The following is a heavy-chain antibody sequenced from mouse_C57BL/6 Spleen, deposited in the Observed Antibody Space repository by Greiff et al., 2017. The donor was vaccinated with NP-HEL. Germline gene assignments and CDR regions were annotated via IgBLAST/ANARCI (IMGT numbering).Heavy chain of an antibody. Sequence: EVQLQQSGPELVKPGASVKIPCKASGYTFTDYNMDWVKQSHGKSLEWIGDINPNNGGTIYNQKFKGKATLTVDKSSSTAYMELRSLTSEDTAVYYCARLRGGDYYYAMDYWGQGTSVTVSS. J-gene: IGHJ4*01. V-gene: IGHV1-18*01. CDR3: ARLRGGDYYYAMDY. CDR1: GYTFTDYN. CDR2: INPNNGGT.